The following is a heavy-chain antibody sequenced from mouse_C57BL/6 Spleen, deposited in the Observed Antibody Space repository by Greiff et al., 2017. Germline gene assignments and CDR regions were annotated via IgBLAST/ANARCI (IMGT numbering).Heavy chain of an antibody. D-gene: IGHD2-10*02. J-gene: IGHJ1*03. V-gene: IGHV1-80*01. CDR3: AYGNYVGYCYFAA. CDR2: IYPGDGDT. Sequence: QVQLKESGAGLVKPGASVKISCKASGYAFSSYWMNWVTQRPGKGLEWIGQIYPGDGDTNYNGKFKGKVTLPADKSSSTAYMQLSSLTSEDSAVYFCAYGNYVGYCYFAAWGTGTTVTVS. CDR1: GYAFSSYW.